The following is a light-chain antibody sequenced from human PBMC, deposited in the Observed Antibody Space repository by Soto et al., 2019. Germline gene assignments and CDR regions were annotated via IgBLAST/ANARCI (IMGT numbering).Light chain of an antibody. CDR3: QQRSNCSRT. CDR2: DAS. Sequence: EIVLTQSPATLSLSPGERATLSCRASQSVSNNLGWYQQKPGQAARLLIYDASNRANDIPDRFSGSGSGTDFPLTITSLGPDACVVYYRQQRSNCSRTFGQGTKLQIK. V-gene: IGKV3-11*01. CDR1: QSVSNN. J-gene: IGKJ2*01.